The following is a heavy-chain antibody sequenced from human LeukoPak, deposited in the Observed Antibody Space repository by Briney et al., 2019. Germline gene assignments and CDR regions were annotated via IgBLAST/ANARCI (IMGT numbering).Heavy chain of an antibody. CDR3: AKAAPPPENTSGWVNWFDP. CDR1: GFTFSSSA. D-gene: IGHD6-19*01. Sequence: GGSPRLSCAASGFTFSSSAMSWVRQAPGKGLEWVSGINNRGGTSYTDSVKGRFTISRDSSKNRMYLQMNSLRAEDTAVHYCAKAAPPPENTSGWVNWFDPWGQGTLVTVSS. V-gene: IGHV3-23*01. CDR2: INNRGGT. J-gene: IGHJ5*02.